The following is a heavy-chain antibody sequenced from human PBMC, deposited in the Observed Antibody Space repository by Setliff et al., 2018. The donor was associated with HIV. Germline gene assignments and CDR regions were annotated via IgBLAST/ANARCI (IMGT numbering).Heavy chain of an antibody. J-gene: IGHJ4*02. Sequence: SETLSLTCTVFGGSISPYFWSWIRQPAGKGLEWIGRIYTSGSTNYNPSLKSRVTMSVDTSKNQFSLNLSSVTAADTAVYYCARGGLGVVGAIDYWSQGTLVTVSS. CDR2: IYTSGST. D-gene: IGHD2-15*01. CDR3: ARGGLGVVGAIDY. V-gene: IGHV4-4*07. CDR1: GGSISPYF.